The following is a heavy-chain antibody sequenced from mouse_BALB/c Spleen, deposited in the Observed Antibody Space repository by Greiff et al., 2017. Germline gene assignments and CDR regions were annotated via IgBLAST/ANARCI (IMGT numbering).Heavy chain of an antibody. V-gene: IGHV1-69*02. J-gene: IGHJ4*01. CDR2: IYPSDSYT. Sequence: VQLQQPGAELVRPGASVKLSCKASGYTFTSYWINWVKQRPGQGLEWIGNIYPSDSYTNYNQKFKDKATLTVDKSSSTAYMQLSSPTSEDSAVYYCTRDGYYADAMDYWGQGTSVTVSS. CDR1: GYTFTSYW. D-gene: IGHD2-3*01. CDR3: TRDGYYADAMDY.